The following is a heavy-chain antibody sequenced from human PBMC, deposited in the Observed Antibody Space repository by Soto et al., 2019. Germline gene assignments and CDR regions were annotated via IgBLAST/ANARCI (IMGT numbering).Heavy chain of an antibody. CDR3: AKDQGTAMVYDY. Sequence: QVQLVESEGGVVQPGRSLRLSCAASGFTFSSYGMHWVRQAPGKGLEWVAVISYDGSNKYYADSVKGRFTISRDNSKNTLYLQMNSLRAEDTAVYYCAKDQGTAMVYDYWGQGTLVTVSS. J-gene: IGHJ4*02. CDR1: GFTFSSYG. D-gene: IGHD5-18*01. CDR2: ISYDGSNK. V-gene: IGHV3-30*18.